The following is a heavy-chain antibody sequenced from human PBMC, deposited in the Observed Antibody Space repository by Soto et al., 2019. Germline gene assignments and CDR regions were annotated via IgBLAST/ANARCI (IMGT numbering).Heavy chain of an antibody. CDR3: ARDASGRFDY. V-gene: IGHV3-53*01. J-gene: IGHJ4*02. CDR1: GFTVSDS. D-gene: IGHD6-19*01. Sequence: GGSLRLSCAVAGFTVSDSMSWVRQAPGKGLECVSFIHSDGSTHYTDSVRGRFTISRDNSKNTLYLQMDRLRVDDTAVYFGARDASGRFDYWGQGSLVPVPA. CDR2: IHSDGST.